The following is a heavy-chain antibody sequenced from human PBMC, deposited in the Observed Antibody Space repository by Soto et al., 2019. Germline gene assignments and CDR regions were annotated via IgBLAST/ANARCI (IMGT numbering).Heavy chain of an antibody. D-gene: IGHD6-13*01. CDR1: GFTFSSYA. CDR3: SSGIAAATDHY. J-gene: IGHJ4*02. CDR2: ITYDGSNK. Sequence: QVQLVESGGGVVQPGRSLRLSCAASGFTFSSYAMHWVRQAPGKGLEWVAVITYDGSNKYYADSVKGRFTISKDNSKNTMYLQMNTLNAEDTSFYYCSSGIAAATDHYWGQGTLVTVSS. V-gene: IGHV3-30-3*01.